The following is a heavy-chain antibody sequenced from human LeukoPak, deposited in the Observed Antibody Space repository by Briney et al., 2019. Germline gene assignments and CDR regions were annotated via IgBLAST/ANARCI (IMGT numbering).Heavy chain of an antibody. CDR1: GGSFSGYY. CDR2: ISGSGGST. CDR3: AKERLPYDILTLTNWFDP. Sequence: ETLSLTCAVYGGSFSGYYWSWVRQAPGKGLECASAISGSGGSTYYADSVKGRFTISRDNSKNTLYLQMNSLRAEDTAVYYCAKERLPYDILTLTNWFDPWGQGTLVTVSS. J-gene: IGHJ5*02. V-gene: IGHV3-23*01. D-gene: IGHD3-9*01.